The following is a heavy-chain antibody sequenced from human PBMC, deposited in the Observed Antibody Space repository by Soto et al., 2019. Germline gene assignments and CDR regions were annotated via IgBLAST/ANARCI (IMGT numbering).Heavy chain of an antibody. CDR2: ISYGGTDE. CDR1: GFTFNNFA. J-gene: IGHJ6*02. V-gene: IGHV3-30*18. Sequence: GGSLRLSCAASGFTFNNFAMHWVRQAPGKGLEWLAVISYGGTDEYYSDSVRRRFTISRDNSNNTLYLQMNSLRVDDTAVYYCAKGRGGYSYGPGTVVDIRGQGTTVTVSS. D-gene: IGHD5-18*01. CDR3: AKGRGGYSYGPGTVVDI.